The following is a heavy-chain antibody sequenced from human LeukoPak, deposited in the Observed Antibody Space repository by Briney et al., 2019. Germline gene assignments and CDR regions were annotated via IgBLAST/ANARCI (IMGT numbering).Heavy chain of an antibody. CDR2: ISYDGSNK. CDR1: GFTFSSYA. Sequence: GGSLRLSCAASGFTFSSYAMHWVRQAPGKGLEWVADISYDGSNKYYADSVKGRFTISRDNSKNTLYLQMNSLRAEDTAVHYCASYPYYYDSSGYLDAFDIWGQGTMVTVSS. CDR3: ASYPYYYDSSGYLDAFDI. D-gene: IGHD3-22*01. V-gene: IGHV3-30-3*01. J-gene: IGHJ3*02.